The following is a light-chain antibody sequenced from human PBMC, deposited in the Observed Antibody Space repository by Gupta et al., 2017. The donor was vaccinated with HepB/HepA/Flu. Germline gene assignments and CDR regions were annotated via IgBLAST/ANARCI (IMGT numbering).Light chain of an antibody. CDR1: ESLLHRSGYHF. CDR2: LTS. V-gene: IGKV2-28*01. CDR3: MQPLRTPLYS. J-gene: IGKJ2*01. Sequence: DVVMTQSPLSLSVTPGEPASISCRSTESLLHRSGYHFLDWYLQKPGQSPRLLIYLTSTRASGVPDRFSGSGSGTNFTLKISSVEVEDVGVYYCMQPLRTPLYSFGQGTKLEI.